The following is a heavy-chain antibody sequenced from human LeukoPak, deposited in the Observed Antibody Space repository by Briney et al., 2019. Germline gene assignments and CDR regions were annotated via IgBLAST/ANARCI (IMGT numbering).Heavy chain of an antibody. CDR2: IYYSGST. J-gene: IGHJ5*02. CDR3: ARAGATRWVNGLNWFDP. CDR1: GGSISSYY. V-gene: IGHV4-59*01. D-gene: IGHD1-26*01. Sequence: SETLSLTCTVSGGSISSYYWSWIRQPPGKGLEWIGYIYYSGSTNYNPSLKSRVTISVDTSKNQFSLKLSSVTAADTAVYYCARAGATRWVNGLNWFDPWGQGTLVTVSS.